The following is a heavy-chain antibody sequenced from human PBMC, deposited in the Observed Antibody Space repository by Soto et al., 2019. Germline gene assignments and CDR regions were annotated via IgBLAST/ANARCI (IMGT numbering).Heavy chain of an antibody. CDR2: IVVGSGNT. D-gene: IGHD6-6*01. CDR3: AALMAARQAPQHPYHHYHCCMDF. J-gene: IGHJ6*02. CDR1: GFTFTSSA. V-gene: IGHV1-58*01. Sequence: VKVSSKASGFTFTSSAVQWVRQARGQRLAWIGWIVVGSGNTNYAQKFQERVTITRDMSTSTAYMELGSLRSEDTAVYYCAALMAARQAPQHPYHHYHCCMDFWGQGTTFTVS.